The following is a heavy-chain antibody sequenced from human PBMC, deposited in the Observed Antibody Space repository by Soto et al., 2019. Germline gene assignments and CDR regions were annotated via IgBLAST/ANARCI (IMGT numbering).Heavy chain of an antibody. V-gene: IGHV3-48*02. Sequence: GGSLRLSCGASGFTFTSYSMNWVRQAPGKGLEWVSYISSSSSTIYYADSVKGRFTISRDNAKNSLYLQMNSLRDEDTAVYYCAREFSPGYYDFWSGPYYYYYGMDVWGQGTTVTVSS. CDR3: AREFSPGYYDFWSGPYYYYYGMDV. D-gene: IGHD3-3*01. CDR1: GFTFTSYS. J-gene: IGHJ6*02. CDR2: ISSSSSTI.